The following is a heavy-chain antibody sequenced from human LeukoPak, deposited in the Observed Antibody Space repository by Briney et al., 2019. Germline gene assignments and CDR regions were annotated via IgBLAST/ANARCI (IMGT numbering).Heavy chain of an antibody. CDR1: GYTFTSYY. CDR3: ASIAAAGTGLYFDY. V-gene: IGHV1-46*01. J-gene: IGHJ4*02. CDR2: INPSGGST. Sequence: ASVKVSCKASGYTFTSYYMHWVRQAPGQGLEWMGIINPSGGSTSYAQKFQGRVTMIRDMSTSTVYMELSSLRSEDTAVYYCASIAAAGTGLYFDYWGQGTLVTVSS. D-gene: IGHD6-13*01.